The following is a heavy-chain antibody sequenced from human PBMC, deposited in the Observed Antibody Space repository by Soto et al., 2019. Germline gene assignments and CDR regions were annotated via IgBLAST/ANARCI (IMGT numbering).Heavy chain of an antibody. Sequence: SSETLSLTCTVSGGSISSGGYYWSWIRQHPGKGLEWIGYIYYSGSTYYNPSLKSRVTISVDTSKNQFSLKLSSVTAADTAVYYCARDKRGAAAGHYFDYWGQGTLVTVYS. CDR1: GGSISSGGYY. V-gene: IGHV4-31*03. CDR2: IYYSGST. D-gene: IGHD6-13*01. J-gene: IGHJ4*02. CDR3: ARDKRGAAAGHYFDY.